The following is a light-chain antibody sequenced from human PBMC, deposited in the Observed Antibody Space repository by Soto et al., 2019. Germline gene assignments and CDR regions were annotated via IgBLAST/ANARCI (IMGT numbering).Light chain of an antibody. CDR1: RGIYTH. CDR3: QHYNSYSEA. Sequence: DIQMTQSPSSLSASVGDRVTITCRASRGIYTHLAWYQQKPGNAPKLLIYKASTLKSGVPSRFSGSGSGTEFTLTISSLQPDDFATYCCQHYNSYSEAFGQGTKVELK. V-gene: IGKV1-5*03. CDR2: KAS. J-gene: IGKJ1*01.